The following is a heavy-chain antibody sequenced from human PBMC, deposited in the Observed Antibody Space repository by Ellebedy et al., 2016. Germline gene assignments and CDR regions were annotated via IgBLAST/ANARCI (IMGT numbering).Heavy chain of an antibody. CDR1: GGTFSSYS. D-gene: IGHD3-22*01. J-gene: IGHJ4*01. CDR3: ARGLYYYDSSDHYFVSMDN. CDR2: IIPMFDSV. Sequence: ASVKVSCKASGGTFSSYSFSWVRQAPGQGLEWVGRIIPMFDSVHSAQMFQGRVTITADKSTSTAYMELNSLRSEDTAVYYCARGLYYYDSSDHYFVSMDNWGHGTLVTVSS. V-gene: IGHV1-69*06.